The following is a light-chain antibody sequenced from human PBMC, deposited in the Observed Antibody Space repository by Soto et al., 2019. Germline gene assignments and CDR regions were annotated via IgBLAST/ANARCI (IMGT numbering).Light chain of an antibody. V-gene: IGLV2-14*01. CDR2: DVS. Sequence: QSALTQPASVSGSPGQSITISCTGTSSDVGGYNYVSWYQQHPGKAPKLMIYDVSNRPSGVSNRFSGSKSGNTASLTISGLLAEDEADYYCSSYTSRTLVVFGGGIKLTVL. CDR3: SSYTSRTLVV. J-gene: IGLJ2*01. CDR1: SSDVGGYNY.